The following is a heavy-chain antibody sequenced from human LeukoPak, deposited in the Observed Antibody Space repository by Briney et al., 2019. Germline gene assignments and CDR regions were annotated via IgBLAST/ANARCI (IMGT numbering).Heavy chain of an antibody. CDR1: GGSFSGYY. CDR3: ARRNYYDSSGYYRYYYYYAMDV. J-gene: IGHJ6*02. CDR2: INHSGST. D-gene: IGHD3-22*01. V-gene: IGHV4-34*01. Sequence: SETLSLTCAVYGGSFSGYYWSWIRQPPGKGVEWIGEINHSGSTNYNPSLKSRVTISVDTSKNQFSLKLSSVTAADTAVYYCARRNYYDSSGYYRYYYYYAMDVWGQGTTVTVSS.